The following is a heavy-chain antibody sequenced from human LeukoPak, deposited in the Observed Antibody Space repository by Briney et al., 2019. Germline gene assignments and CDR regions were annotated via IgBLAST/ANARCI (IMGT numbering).Heavy chain of an antibody. Sequence: GGSLRLSCAASGFTFSSYSMNWIRQAPGKGLEWVSSISSSSSYIYYVDSVKGRFTISRDNAKNSLYLQMNSLRAEDTAVYYCARDFSQSGYEAYWGQGTLVTVSS. D-gene: IGHD5-12*01. J-gene: IGHJ4*02. V-gene: IGHV3-21*01. CDR3: ARDFSQSGYEAY. CDR2: ISSSSSYI. CDR1: GFTFSSYS.